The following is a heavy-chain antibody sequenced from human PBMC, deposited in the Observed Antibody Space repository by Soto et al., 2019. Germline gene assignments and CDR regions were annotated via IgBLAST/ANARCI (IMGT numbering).Heavy chain of an antibody. CDR3: ARGYFDSGHGYDL. CDR2: IFFRDSET. CDR1: GHIFSNYW. V-gene: IGHV5-51*01. Sequence: GESLKISCQGPGHIFSNYWIGWVRQTPGKVLEWMGIIFFRDSETKFSPSFQGQVTISVDKSLNTVYLQWSTLKASDSGVYYCARGYFDSGHGYDLWGQGTQVNVSS. D-gene: IGHD3-9*01. J-gene: IGHJ5*02.